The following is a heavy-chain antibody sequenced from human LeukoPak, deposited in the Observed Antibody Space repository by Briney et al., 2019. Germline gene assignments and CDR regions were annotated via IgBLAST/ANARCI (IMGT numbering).Heavy chain of an antibody. V-gene: IGHV3-23*01. CDR2: MSGSAESGT. Sequence: GGSLRLSCAASGFTFSSYAMSWVRQAPGKGLEWVSGMSGSAESGTHYADSVKGRFTISRDNAKNSLYLQMNSLRAEDTAVYYCARRWGYNVLRFLESPETGNDAFDIWGQGTMVTVSS. D-gene: IGHD3-3*01. J-gene: IGHJ3*02. CDR3: ARRWGYNVLRFLESPETGNDAFDI. CDR1: GFTFSSYA.